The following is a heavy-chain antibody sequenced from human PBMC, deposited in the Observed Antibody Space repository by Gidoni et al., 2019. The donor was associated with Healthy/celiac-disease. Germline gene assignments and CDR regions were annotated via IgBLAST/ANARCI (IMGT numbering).Heavy chain of an antibody. CDR1: GGSISSSNW. Sequence: QVQLQESGPGLVKPSGTLSLTCAVSGGSISSSNWWSWVRQPPGKGLEWIGEIYHRGSTNYNPSLKSRVTISVDKSKNQFSLKLSSVTAADTAVYYCARGAIVVVITNHDAFDIWGQGTMVTVSS. J-gene: IGHJ3*02. D-gene: IGHD3-22*01. CDR2: IYHRGST. CDR3: ARGAIVVVITNHDAFDI. V-gene: IGHV4-4*02.